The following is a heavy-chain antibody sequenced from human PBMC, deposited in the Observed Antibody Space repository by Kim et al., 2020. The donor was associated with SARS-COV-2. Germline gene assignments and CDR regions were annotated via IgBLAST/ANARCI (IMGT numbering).Heavy chain of an antibody. D-gene: IGHD1-1*01. CDR3: SRDGSSSTVGPGIDY. CDR2: ISSTGGT. V-gene: IGHV3-53*01. J-gene: IGHJ4*02. Sequence: GGSLRLSCAASGFVVSATHMSWVRQAPGKGLEWVSVISSTGGTAYVQSVKGRFTISRDNSNNTLYLQMNTLRAEDTAVYYCSRDGSSSTVGPGIDYWGQGTLVTVSS. CDR1: GFVVSATH.